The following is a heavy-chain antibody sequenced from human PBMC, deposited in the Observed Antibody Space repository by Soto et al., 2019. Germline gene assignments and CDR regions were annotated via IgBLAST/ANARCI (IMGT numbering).Heavy chain of an antibody. CDR1: GGAISGYY. D-gene: IGHD3-3*01. V-gene: IGHV4-4*07. CDR2: IYSSGGT. CDR3: ARGQRFSDSFDP. J-gene: IGHJ5*02. Sequence: QVQLQESGPGLVKPSETLSLTCTVSGGAISGYYWTWIRQPAGKGLEWIGRIYSSGGTKYHPSLKSRVTMSLDTSKNQFSLRLSSVTAADTAVYYCARGQRFSDSFDPWGQGTLVTVSS.